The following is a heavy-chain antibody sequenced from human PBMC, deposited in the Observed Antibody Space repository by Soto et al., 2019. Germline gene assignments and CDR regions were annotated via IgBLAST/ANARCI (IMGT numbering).Heavy chain of an antibody. CDR1: GYTLTELS. D-gene: IGHD3-3*01. CDR2: FDPEDGEK. J-gene: IGHJ3*02. CDR3: ATDSITIFGVVTSPMLDAFDI. V-gene: IGHV1-24*01. Sequence: QVRLVQSGAEVKKPGASVKVSCKVSGYTLTELSMHWVRQAPGKGLEWMGGFDPEDGEKIYAQKFQGRVTMTEDTSTDTSNMELSSLRSEDTAVYYCATDSITIFGVVTSPMLDAFDIWGQGTMVTVSS.